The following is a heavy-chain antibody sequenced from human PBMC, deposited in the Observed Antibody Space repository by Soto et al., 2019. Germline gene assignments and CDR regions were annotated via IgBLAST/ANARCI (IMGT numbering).Heavy chain of an antibody. CDR1: GGTFSSYA. D-gene: IGHD3-3*01. CDR2: IIPIFGTA. J-gene: IGHJ6*02. V-gene: IGHV1-69*13. CDR3: ASSGVLRFLEWSQYYYYYGMDV. Sequence: SVKVSCKASGGTFSSYAISWVRQAPGQGLEWMRGIIPIFGTANYAQKFQGRVTITADESTSTAYMELSSLRSEDTAVYYCASSGVLRFLEWSQYYYYYGMDVWGQGTTVTVSS.